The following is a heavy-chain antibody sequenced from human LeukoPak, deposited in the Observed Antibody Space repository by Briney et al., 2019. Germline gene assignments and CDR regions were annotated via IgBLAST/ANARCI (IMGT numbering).Heavy chain of an antibody. CDR2: ISYDESHK. J-gene: IGHJ4*02. CDR3: AKARCSSTSCSHYFDY. D-gene: IGHD2-2*01. Sequence: GGSLRLSCAASGFTFSSYGMHWVRQAPGKGLEWVAVISYDESHKYYADPVKGRFTISRDTSKNTLYLQMNSLRAEDTAVYYCAKARCSSTSCSHYFDYWGQGTLVTVSS. CDR1: GFTFSSYG. V-gene: IGHV3-30*18.